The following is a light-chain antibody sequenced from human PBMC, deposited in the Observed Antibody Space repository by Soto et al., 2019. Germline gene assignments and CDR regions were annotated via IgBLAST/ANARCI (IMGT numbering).Light chain of an antibody. J-gene: IGKJ4*01. CDR2: GAS. Sequence: EIVLTQSPGTLSLSPRERATLSCRASQIVSSTYLAWYQQKPGQAPRLLIYGASSRATGIPDRFSGSGSGTDFTLTISRLEPEDFAVYYCQQYGSSPKITFGGGTKVDIK. CDR3: QQYGSSPKIT. V-gene: IGKV3-20*01. CDR1: QIVSSTY.